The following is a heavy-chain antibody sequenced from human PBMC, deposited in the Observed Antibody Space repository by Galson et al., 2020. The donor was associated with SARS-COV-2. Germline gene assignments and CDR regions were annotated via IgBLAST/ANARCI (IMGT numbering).Heavy chain of an antibody. D-gene: IGHD6-13*01. CDR1: GFTFSDYY. CDR3: ARAVEKAAAVGY. J-gene: IGHJ4*02. V-gene: IGHV3-11*04. CDR2: ISSSGSTI. Sequence: NSGGFLRLSCAASGFTFSDYYMSWIRQAPGKGLEWVSYISSSGSTIYYADSVKGRFTISRDNAKNSLYLQMNSLRAEDTAVYYCARAVEKAAAVGYWGQGTLVTVSS.